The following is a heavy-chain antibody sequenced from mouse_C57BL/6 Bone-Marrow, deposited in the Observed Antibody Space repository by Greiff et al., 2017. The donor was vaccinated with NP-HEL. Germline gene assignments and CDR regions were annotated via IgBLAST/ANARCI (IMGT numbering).Heavy chain of an antibody. Sequence: ESGPGLVKPSHSLSLTCSVTGYSITSGYYWNWIRQFPGNKLEWMGYISYDGSNNYNPSLKNRISITRDTSKNQFFLKLNSVTTEDTATYYCARRRWLLSFYFDYWGQGTTLTVSS. D-gene: IGHD2-3*01. CDR2: ISYDGSN. J-gene: IGHJ2*01. V-gene: IGHV3-6*01. CDR3: ARRRWLLSFYFDY. CDR1: GYSITSGYY.